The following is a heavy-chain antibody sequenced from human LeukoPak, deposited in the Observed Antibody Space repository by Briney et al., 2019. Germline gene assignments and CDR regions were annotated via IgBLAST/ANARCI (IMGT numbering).Heavy chain of an antibody. Sequence: SETLSLTCTVSGGSISTYYWSWIRQAPGKGLEWIGNIYYSGSTNYNPSLKSRVTISVDTSKNQFSLKLSSVTAADTAVYYCARDRVGAAYYYGSGGHAFDIWGQGTMVTVSS. CDR2: IYYSGST. J-gene: IGHJ3*02. D-gene: IGHD3-10*01. CDR3: ARDRVGAAYYYGSGGHAFDI. V-gene: IGHV4-59*01. CDR1: GGSISTYY.